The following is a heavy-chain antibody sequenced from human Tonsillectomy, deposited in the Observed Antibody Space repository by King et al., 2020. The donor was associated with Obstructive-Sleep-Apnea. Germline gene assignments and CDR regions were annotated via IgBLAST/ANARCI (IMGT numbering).Heavy chain of an antibody. CDR2: IYYSGST. J-gene: IGHJ4*02. CDR3: ARRDYSSGYFGDFYY. Sequence: QLQESGPGLVKPSETLSLTCTVSGGSIRSNYWSWIRQPPGKGLEYIGYIYYSGSTNYNPSLKSRVTRSVDTSKNQFSLKLGSVTAADAAVYYCARRDYSSGYFGDFYYWGQGTLVTVSS. D-gene: IGHD3-22*01. CDR1: GGSIRSNY. V-gene: IGHV4-59*08.